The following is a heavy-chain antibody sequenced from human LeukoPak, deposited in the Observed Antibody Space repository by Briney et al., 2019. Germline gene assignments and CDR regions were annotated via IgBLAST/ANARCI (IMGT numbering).Heavy chain of an antibody. CDR3: ARRREYQVLFYYHFYMDV. J-gene: IGHJ6*03. CDR1: GFTFSSYW. V-gene: IGHV3-7*01. Sequence: GGSLRLSCAASGFTFSSYWMSWVRQAPGKGLEWVANIKQDGGEKNYVDSVKGRFTISRDNAKNSLYLQMSSLGGEDTAVYYCARRREYQVLFYYHFYMDVWGKGTTVTVSS. D-gene: IGHD2/OR15-2a*01. CDR2: IKQDGGEK.